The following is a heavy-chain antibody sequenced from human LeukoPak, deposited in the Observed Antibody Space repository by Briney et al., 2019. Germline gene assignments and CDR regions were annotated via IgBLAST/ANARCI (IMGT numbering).Heavy chain of an antibody. CDR3: ARERMDSSGWFFDY. D-gene: IGHD6-19*01. V-gene: IGHV3-48*03. Sequence: GGSLRLSCAASGFTFSSYAMSWVRQAPGKGLEWVSYISSSGSTIYYADSVKGRFTISRDNAKNSLYLQMNSLRAEDTAVYCCARERMDSSGWFFDYWGQGTLVTVSS. CDR1: GFTFSSYA. J-gene: IGHJ4*02. CDR2: ISSSGSTI.